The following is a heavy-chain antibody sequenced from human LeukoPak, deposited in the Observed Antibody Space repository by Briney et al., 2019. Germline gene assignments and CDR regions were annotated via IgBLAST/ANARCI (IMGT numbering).Heavy chain of an antibody. V-gene: IGHV4-34*01. CDR3: ARAGLGYCSGGSCSSAPLDAFDI. CDR1: GGSFSGYY. CDR2: INHSGST. J-gene: IGHJ3*02. Sequence: ASETLSLTCAVYGGSFSGYYWSWIRQPPGKGLEWIGEINHSGSTNYNPSLKSRVTISVDTSKNQFSLKLSSVTAADPAVYYCARAGLGYCSGGSCSSAPLDAFDIWGQGTMVTVSS. D-gene: IGHD2-15*01.